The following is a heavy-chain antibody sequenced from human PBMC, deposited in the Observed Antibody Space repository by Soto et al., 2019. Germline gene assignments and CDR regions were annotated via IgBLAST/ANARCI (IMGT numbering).Heavy chain of an antibody. CDR2: INAGIGNT. V-gene: IGHV1-3*01. Sequence: QVQVVESGAEVKKPGASVKVSCTASGYTFTSYAFHWVRQAPGQGLEWMGWINAGIGNTKYSEQFQGRITITRDTSASTIHRQLTSLRSEDTAVYYCARDPRVCSGGSCFPGAFDLWGRGTMLTASS. J-gene: IGHJ3*01. D-gene: IGHD2-15*01. CDR1: GYTFTSYA. CDR3: ARDPRVCSGGSCFPGAFDL.